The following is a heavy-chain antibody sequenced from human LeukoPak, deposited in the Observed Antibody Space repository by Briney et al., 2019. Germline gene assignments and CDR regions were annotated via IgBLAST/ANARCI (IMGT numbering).Heavy chain of an antibody. CDR3: ARGSFSRWTTQSYFDY. V-gene: IGHV1-8*01. D-gene: IGHD2-15*01. Sequence: ASVKVSCKASGYTFTSYDIYWLRQAPGQGPEWMGWMTPNSDNTGSAQRFQGRVTMTRNTSMSSAYMELSSLRPEDTAVYYCARGSFSRWTTQSYFDYWGQGTLVTVSS. CDR2: MTPNSDNT. CDR1: GYTFTSYD. J-gene: IGHJ4*02.